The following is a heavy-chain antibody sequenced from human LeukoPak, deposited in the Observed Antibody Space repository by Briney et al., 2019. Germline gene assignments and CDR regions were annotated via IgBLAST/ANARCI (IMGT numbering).Heavy chain of an antibody. CDR1: GFTVSSNY. V-gene: IGHV4-39*07. J-gene: IGHJ6*02. CDR2: IYYSGST. D-gene: IGHD3-10*01. CDR3: ARERFGAHGMDV. Sequence: GSLRLTCAASGFTVSSNYMSWVRQPPGKGLEWIGSIYYSGSTYYNPSLKSRVTISVDTSKNQFSLELSSVTAADTAVYYCARERFGAHGMDVWGQGTTVTVSS.